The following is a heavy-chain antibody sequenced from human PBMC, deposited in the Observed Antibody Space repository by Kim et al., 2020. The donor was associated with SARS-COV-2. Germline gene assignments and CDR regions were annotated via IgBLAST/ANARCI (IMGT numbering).Heavy chain of an antibody. J-gene: IGHJ6*02. V-gene: IGHV3-21*01. CDR1: GFTFSSYS. D-gene: IGHD3-9*01. CDR3: ARDRLGKVWGYFDWGGDYYYYGMDV. Sequence: GGSLRLSCAASGFTFSSYSMNWVRQAPGKGLEWVSSISSSSSYIYYADSVKGRFTISRDNAKNSLYLQMNSLRAEDTAVYYCARDRLGKVWGYFDWGGDYYYYGMDVWGQGTTVTVSS. CDR2: ISSSSSYI.